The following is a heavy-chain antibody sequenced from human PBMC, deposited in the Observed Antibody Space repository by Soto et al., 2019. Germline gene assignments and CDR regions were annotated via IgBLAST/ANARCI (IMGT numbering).Heavy chain of an antibody. CDR3: TTAGQLLRQYYFDY. V-gene: IGHV3-15*01. J-gene: IGHJ4*02. CDR1: GFTFSNAW. D-gene: IGHD2-2*01. Sequence: ESGGGLVKPGGSLRLSCAASGFTFSNAWMSWVRQAPGKGLEWVGRIKSKTDGGTTDYAAPVKGRFTISRDDSKNTLYLQMNSLKTEDTAVYYCTTAGQLLRQYYFDYWGQGTLVTVSS. CDR2: IKSKTDGGTT.